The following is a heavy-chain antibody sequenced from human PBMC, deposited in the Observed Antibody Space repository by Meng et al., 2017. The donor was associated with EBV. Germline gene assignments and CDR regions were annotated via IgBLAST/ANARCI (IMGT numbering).Heavy chain of an antibody. J-gene: IGHJ5*02. CDR1: GGSVNNESYY. Sequence: QVQLQESGPGLGKPAETLSLTCTVSGGSVNNESYYWGWIRQPPGKGLEYIGYIYYTGSTNYNSSLKSRVTISLDKSKNQFSLKLTSLTAADTAIYYCARGDYTNYPRWFDPWGQGTLGTVSS. CDR3: ARGDYTNYPRWFDP. V-gene: IGHV4-61*01. D-gene: IGHD4-11*01. CDR2: IYYTGST.